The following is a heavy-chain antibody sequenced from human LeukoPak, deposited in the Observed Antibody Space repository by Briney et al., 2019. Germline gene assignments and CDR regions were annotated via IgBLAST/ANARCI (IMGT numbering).Heavy chain of an antibody. CDR2: ISSSSSAI. J-gene: IGHJ6*03. Sequence: GGSLRLSCAASGFTFSDYYMSWIRQAPGKGLEWVSYISSSSSAIYYADSVKGRFTISRDNAKNSLYLQMNSLRAEDTAVYYCAKRGPAGYYYYMDVWGKGTTVTVSS. V-gene: IGHV3-11*04. D-gene: IGHD3-10*01. CDR1: GFTFSDYY. CDR3: AKRGPAGYYYYMDV.